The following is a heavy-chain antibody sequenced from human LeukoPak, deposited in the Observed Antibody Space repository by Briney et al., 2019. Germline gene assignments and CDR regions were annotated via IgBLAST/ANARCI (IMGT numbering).Heavy chain of an antibody. CDR3: ARGWGYCSGGSCHVFDS. CDR2: TYYRSKWYN. V-gene: IGHV6-1*01. J-gene: IGHJ4*02. Sequence: SQTLSLTCAISGDSVSSNSAAWNWIRQSPSRGLGWLGRTYYRSKWYNDYAVSVRSRITVKADTSKNRFSLQLNSVTPEDTALYYCARGWGYCSGGSCHVFDSWGQGTQVLVSS. CDR1: GDSVSSNSAA. D-gene: IGHD2-15*01.